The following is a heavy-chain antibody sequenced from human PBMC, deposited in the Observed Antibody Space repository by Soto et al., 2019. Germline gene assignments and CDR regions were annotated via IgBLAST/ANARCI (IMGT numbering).Heavy chain of an antibody. J-gene: IGHJ4*02. D-gene: IGHD2-15*01. CDR3: ASSSGGSYYDY. Sequence: GASVKVSCKTSGFTFSSSAVHWVRQARGHRLQWIGWIDVGSANANYAQMLQERVTISRDMSTSTAYMELSSLRPEDTAVYYCASSSGGSYYDYWGQGTLVTAPQ. CDR2: IDVGSANA. CDR1: GFTFSSSA. V-gene: IGHV1-58*01.